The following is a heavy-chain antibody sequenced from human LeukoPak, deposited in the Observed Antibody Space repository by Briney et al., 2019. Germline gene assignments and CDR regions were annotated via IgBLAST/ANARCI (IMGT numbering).Heavy chain of an antibody. Sequence: GGSLRLSCAASGFTFSSYAMTWVRQIPGKGLEWVSTISNRAGSTFYADSVRGRFTISRDNSKNTLYLQMNGLRAEDTAEYYCARGTFMGIIDYWGQGTLVTVSS. J-gene: IGHJ4*02. V-gene: IGHV3-23*01. D-gene: IGHD3-10*01. CDR3: ARGTFMGIIDY. CDR1: GFTFSSYA. CDR2: ISNRAGST.